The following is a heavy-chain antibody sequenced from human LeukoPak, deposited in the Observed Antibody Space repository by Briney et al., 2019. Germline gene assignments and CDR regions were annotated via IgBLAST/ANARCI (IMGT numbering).Heavy chain of an antibody. CDR2: IDRNGDST. CDR3: AKDPYHRSYSSGWYDYFDY. V-gene: IGHV3-20*04. D-gene: IGHD6-19*01. J-gene: IGHJ4*02. Sequence: GGSLRLSCAASGFTFDDYGMSWVRQAPGKGLEWVSGIDRNGDSTGYADSVEGRFTISRDNAKNSLYLQMDSLRAEDTALYYCAKDPYHRSYSSGWYDYFDYWGQGTLVTVSS. CDR1: GFTFDDYG.